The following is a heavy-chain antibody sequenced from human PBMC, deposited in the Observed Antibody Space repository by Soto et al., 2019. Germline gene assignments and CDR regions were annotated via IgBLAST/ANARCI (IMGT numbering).Heavy chain of an antibody. J-gene: IGHJ4*02. CDR3: ARDLSYFDY. D-gene: IGHD3-16*02. Sequence: QVQLVESGGGVVQPGRSLRLSCAASGFTFSSYGMHWVRQAPGKGLEWVAVIWYDGSNKYYADSVKGRFTISRDNSKNTLYLLMNSLRAEDTAVYYCARDLSYFDYWGQGTLVTVSS. V-gene: IGHV3-33*01. CDR2: IWYDGSNK. CDR1: GFTFSSYG.